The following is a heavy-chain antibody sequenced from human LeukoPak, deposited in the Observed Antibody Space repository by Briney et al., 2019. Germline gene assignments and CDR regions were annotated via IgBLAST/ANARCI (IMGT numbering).Heavy chain of an antibody. CDR2: INSDGSST. CDR3: AKETLNYYDSSGYSVPPDY. CDR1: GFTFSRYW. J-gene: IGHJ4*02. D-gene: IGHD3-22*01. Sequence: GGSLRLSCAASGFTFSRYWMHWVRQAPGKGLVWVSRINSDGSSTSYADSVKGRFTISRDNSKNTLYLQMNSLRAEDTAVYYCAKETLNYYDSSGYSVPPDYWGQGTLVTVSS. V-gene: IGHV3-74*01.